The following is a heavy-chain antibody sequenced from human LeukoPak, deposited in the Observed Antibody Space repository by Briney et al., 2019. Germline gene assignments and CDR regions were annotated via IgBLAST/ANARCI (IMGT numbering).Heavy chain of an antibody. J-gene: IGHJ4*02. CDR2: IYPADSDT. D-gene: IGHD6-19*01. CDR3: TRFWGYSSGWSHSDY. V-gene: IGHV5-51*01. Sequence: LGESLKISCKASGYSFISYWIGCVRQMPGKGLEWMVIIYPADSDTRYSPSFQGQVTISADKSISTAYLQWSSLKASDTAMYYCTRFWGYSSGWSHSDYWGQGTLVTVSS. CDR1: GYSFISYW.